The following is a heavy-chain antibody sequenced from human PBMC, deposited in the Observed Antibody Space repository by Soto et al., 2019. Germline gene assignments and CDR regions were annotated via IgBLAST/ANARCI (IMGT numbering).Heavy chain of an antibody. J-gene: IGHJ6*02. Sequence: SETLSLTCAVYGGSFSGYYWSWIRQPPGKGLEWIGEINHSGSTNYNPSLKSRVTISVDTSKNQFSLKLSSVTAADTAVYYCARGPPSPGYSRGRPRYYYYGMDVWGQGTTVTVSS. V-gene: IGHV4-34*01. D-gene: IGHD6-19*01. CDR1: GGSFSGYY. CDR3: ARGPPSPGYSRGRPRYYYYGMDV. CDR2: INHSGST.